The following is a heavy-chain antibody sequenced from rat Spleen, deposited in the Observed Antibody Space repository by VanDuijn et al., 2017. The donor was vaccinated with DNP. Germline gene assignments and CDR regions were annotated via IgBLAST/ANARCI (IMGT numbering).Heavy chain of an antibody. D-gene: IGHD1-12*03. CDR1: GFTFSNYY. CDR2: ISNTGDNT. Sequence: EVQLVESGGGLVQPGRSLKLSCAASGFTFSNYYMAWVRQAPKKGLEWVATISNTGDNTYYSDSVKGRFTISRDDAKSSLYLQMNSLKSEDTATYYCARLGYYDGSYPNWFAHWGQGTLVTVSS. CDR3: ARLGYYDGSYPNWFAH. J-gene: IGHJ3*01. V-gene: IGHV5-25*01.